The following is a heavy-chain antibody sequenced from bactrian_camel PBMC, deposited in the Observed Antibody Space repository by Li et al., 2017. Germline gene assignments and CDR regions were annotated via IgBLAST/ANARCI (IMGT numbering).Heavy chain of an antibody. V-gene: IGHV3S28*01. D-gene: IGHD6*01. Sequence: QLVESGGGLVQPGGSLRLSCVTSGFTFSTYDMSWVRQAPGKGLEWVSNINTRGDGTWYVDSAKGRFTISRDNAKSTLYLQMNSLKSEDTALYYCATIWIPYGDSWYGGADFGYWGQGTQVTVS. CDR1: GFTFSTYD. CDR3: ATIWIPYGDSWYGGADFGY. J-gene: IGHJ6*01. CDR2: INTRGDGT.